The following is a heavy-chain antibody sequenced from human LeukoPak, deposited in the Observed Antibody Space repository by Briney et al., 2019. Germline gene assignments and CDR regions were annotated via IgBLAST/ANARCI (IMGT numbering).Heavy chain of an antibody. J-gene: IGHJ4*02. V-gene: IGHV4-59*01. Sequence: PSDTLSLTCTASGVPMSGFYWSWIRQPRGKGLEWLGYIHYSGTTNYKASLKSRVTISLDTSRNQFSLKLSSVTAADTAVYHCAREAMYSYGNNFDYWGQGTLVTVSS. CDR2: IHYSGTT. CDR1: GVPMSGFY. D-gene: IGHD5-18*01. CDR3: AREAMYSYGNNFDY.